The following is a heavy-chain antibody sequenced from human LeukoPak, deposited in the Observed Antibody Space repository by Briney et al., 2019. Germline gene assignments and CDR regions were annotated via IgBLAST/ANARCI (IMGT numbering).Heavy chain of an antibody. D-gene: IGHD6-19*01. Sequence: ASVRVSCEASGYTLSGNDISWVRQAPGQGLEWVGWVSPKTGKSNYGQKIQDGVTLTSDTSTNTAYMELKSLTSDDTAVYFCARIAVTGSSLLYYFDNWGQGTLVIVSS. CDR3: ARIAVTGSSLLYYFDN. CDR2: VSPKTGKS. V-gene: IGHV1-18*01. CDR1: GYTLSGND. J-gene: IGHJ4*02.